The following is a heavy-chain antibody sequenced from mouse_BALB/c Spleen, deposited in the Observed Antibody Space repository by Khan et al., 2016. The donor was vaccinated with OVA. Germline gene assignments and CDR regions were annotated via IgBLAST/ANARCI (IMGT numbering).Heavy chain of an antibody. CDR3: ARDPTYNDKYAYAMDY. CDR1: GFTFSDYY. V-gene: IGHV5-4*02. J-gene: IGHJ4*01. D-gene: IGHD2-10*01. Sequence: EVELVESGGGLVKPGGSLKLSCAASGFTFSDYYMYWVRQTPEKRLEWVATISDGGSYTYYPDSVKGRFTISRDSAKNNLYLQMNSLKSEDTAMYYFARDPTYNDKYAYAMDYWGQGTSVTVSS. CDR2: ISDGGSYT.